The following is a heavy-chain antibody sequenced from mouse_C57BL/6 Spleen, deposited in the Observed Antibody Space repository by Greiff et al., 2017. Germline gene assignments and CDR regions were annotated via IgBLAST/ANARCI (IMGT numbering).Heavy chain of an antibody. CDR3: ARSRDSSGYYFDY. D-gene: IGHD3-2*02. CDR1: GYTFTSYW. V-gene: IGHV1-69*01. J-gene: IGHJ2*01. Sequence: QVQLKQPGAELVMPGASVKLSCKASGYTFTSYWMHWVKQRPGQGLEWIGEIDPSDSYTNYNQKFKGKSTLTVDKSSRTAYMQLSSLTSEDSAVYYCARSRDSSGYYFDYWGQGTTLTVSS. CDR2: IDPSDSYT.